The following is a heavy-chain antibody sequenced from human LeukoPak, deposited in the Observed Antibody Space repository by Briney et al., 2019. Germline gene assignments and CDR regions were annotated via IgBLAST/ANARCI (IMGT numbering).Heavy chain of an antibody. J-gene: IGHJ4*02. D-gene: IGHD3-10*01. CDR2: ISSSSSYT. V-gene: IGHV3-11*06. CDR1: GFTFSDYY. Sequence: GGSLRLSCAASGFTFSDYYMSWIRQAPGKGLEWVSYISSSSSYTNYADSVKGRFTISRDNAKNSLYLQMNSLRAEDTAVCYCASGYYGSGSYYPFDYWGQGTLVTVSS. CDR3: ASGYYGSGSYYPFDY.